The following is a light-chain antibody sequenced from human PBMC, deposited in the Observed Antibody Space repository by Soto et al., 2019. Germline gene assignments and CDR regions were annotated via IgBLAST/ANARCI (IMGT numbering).Light chain of an antibody. CDR3: AAWDDSLNGWV. V-gene: IGLV1-36*01. J-gene: IGLJ3*02. CDR1: SSNIGNKA. Sequence: QPVLTQPPSVSEAPRQRVTISCSGSSSNIGNKAVNWYQQVPGKAPKLLIYYDDLLPSGVSDRFSGSKSGTSASLAISGLQSEDEADYYCAAWDDSLNGWVFGGGTKVTVL. CDR2: YDD.